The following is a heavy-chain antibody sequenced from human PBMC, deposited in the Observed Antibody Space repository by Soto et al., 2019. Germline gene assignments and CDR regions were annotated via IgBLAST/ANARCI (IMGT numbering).Heavy chain of an antibody. Sequence: PSETLSLTCTVSGGSIRSYYWTWIRQPPGKGLEWLGYIFYSGSTFYNPSLKSRVTISIHTSKSQFSLQLTSVTAADTAVYYCAGGGANTAMVSSWGQGPLVTVSS. J-gene: IGHJ5*02. D-gene: IGHD5-18*01. V-gene: IGHV4-59*01. CDR2: IFYSGST. CDR1: GGSIRSYY. CDR3: AGGGANTAMVSS.